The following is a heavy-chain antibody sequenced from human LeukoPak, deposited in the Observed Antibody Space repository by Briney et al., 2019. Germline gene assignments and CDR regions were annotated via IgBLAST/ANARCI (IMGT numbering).Heavy chain of an antibody. V-gene: IGHV4-39*01. CDR2: IYYSGST. Sequence: SETLSLTCTVSGGSISSSSYYWGWIRQPPGKGLEWIGSIYYSGSTYYNPSLKSRVTISVDTSKNQFSLKLSSVTAADTAAYYCARRTAWDQWGEGYFDYWGQGTLVTVSS. CDR1: GGSISSSSYY. J-gene: IGHJ4*02. CDR3: ARRTAWDQWGEGYFDY. D-gene: IGHD1-26*01.